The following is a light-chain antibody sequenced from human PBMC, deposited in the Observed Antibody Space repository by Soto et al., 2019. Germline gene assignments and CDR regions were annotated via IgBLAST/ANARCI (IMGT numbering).Light chain of an antibody. J-gene: IGKJ1*01. Sequence: DIQMTQSPSSLSASVGDRVTITCRAIQSVGNFLNWYQQKPGLPPKYLIYAASNLQSGVPSRFSGSGSGTDFTLTISNLQPEDFSTYYCQQSFTTWTFAQGTKVEVK. CDR2: AAS. CDR3: QQSFTTWT. V-gene: IGKV1-39*01. CDR1: QSVGNF.